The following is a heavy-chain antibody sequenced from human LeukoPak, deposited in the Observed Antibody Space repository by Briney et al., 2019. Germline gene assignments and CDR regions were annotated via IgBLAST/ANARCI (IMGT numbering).Heavy chain of an antibody. CDR2: LSYEGANK. Sequence: GGSLRLSCAASGFIFSSYGMHWVRQAPGKGLEWVSILSYEGANKYYADSVRGRFTISRDTSKNTLYLQMNSLRAEDTAVYYCARDHLGPTLRDFDIWGQGTLVAVSS. V-gene: IGHV3-30*19. CDR3: ARDHLGPTLRDFDI. J-gene: IGHJ3*02. CDR1: GFIFSSYG. D-gene: IGHD1-26*01.